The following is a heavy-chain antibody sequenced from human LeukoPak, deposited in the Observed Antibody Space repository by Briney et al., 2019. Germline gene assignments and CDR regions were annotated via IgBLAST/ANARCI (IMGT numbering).Heavy chain of an antibody. J-gene: IGHJ6*02. CDR2: IKQDGSEK. D-gene: IGHD2-15*01. V-gene: IGHV3-7*01. CDR1: GFTFSSYW. CDR3: ARDGADCSGGSCYSLYYYYYGMDV. Sequence: PGGSLRLSCAASGFTFSSYWMSWVRQAPGKGLEWVANIKQDGSEKYYVDSVKGRFTISRDNAKSSLYLQMNSLRAEDTAVYYCARDGADCSGGSCYSLYYYYYGMDVWGQGTTVTVSS.